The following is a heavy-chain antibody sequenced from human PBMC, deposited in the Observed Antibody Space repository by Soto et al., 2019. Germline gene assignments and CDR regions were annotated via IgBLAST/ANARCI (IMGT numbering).Heavy chain of an antibody. CDR1: GFTFSSYA. J-gene: IGHJ3*02. CDR2: ISGSGGST. V-gene: IGHV3-23*01. CDR3: AKDPPGAKHDAFDI. Sequence: HPXGRLLLTCTASGFTFSSYAMSWVRQAPGKGLEWVSAISGSGGSTYYADSVKGRFTISRDNSKNTLYLQMNSLRAEDTAVYYCAKDPPGAKHDAFDIWGQGTMVTVSS.